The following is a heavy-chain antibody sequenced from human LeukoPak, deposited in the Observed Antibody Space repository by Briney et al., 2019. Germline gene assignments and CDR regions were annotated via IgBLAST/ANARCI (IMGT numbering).Heavy chain of an antibody. D-gene: IGHD3-9*01. V-gene: IGHV4-34*01. J-gene: IGHJ5*02. CDR1: GFNFSSYW. CDR2: INHSGST. Sequence: PGGSLRLSCAASGFNFSSYWMSWVRQPPGKGLEWIGEINHSGSTNYNPSLKSRVTISVDTSKNQFSLQLNSVTPEDTAVYYCARAQLRYFDFGVSRGGFDPWGQGTLVTVSS. CDR3: ARAQLRYFDFGVSRGGFDP.